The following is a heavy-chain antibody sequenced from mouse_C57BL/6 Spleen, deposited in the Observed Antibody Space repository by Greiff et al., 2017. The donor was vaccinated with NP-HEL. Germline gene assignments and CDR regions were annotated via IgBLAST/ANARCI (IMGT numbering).Heavy chain of an antibody. CDR3: ASLDSSGSWFAY. V-gene: IGHV1-64*01. Sequence: QVQLKQPGAELVKPGASVKLSCKASGYTFTSYWMHWVKQRPGQGLEWIGMIHPNSGSTNYNEKFKSKATLTVDKSSSTAYMQLSSLTSEDSAVYYCASLDSSGSWFAYWGQGTLVTVSA. CDR1: GYTFTSYW. D-gene: IGHD3-2*02. CDR2: IHPNSGST. J-gene: IGHJ3*01.